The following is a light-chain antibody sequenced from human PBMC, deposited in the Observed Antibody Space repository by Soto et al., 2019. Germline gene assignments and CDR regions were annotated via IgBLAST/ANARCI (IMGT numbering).Light chain of an antibody. V-gene: IGKV3-20*01. CDR2: GAS. CDR3: QQYGRSPFT. CDR1: QSVSSNN. Sequence: EIVLTQSPGTLSLSPGERATLSCRASQSVSSNNLAWYQQRPGQAPRVVIYGASTRATGIPERLSGSGSVTDFTLTISRLEPEDFAVYYCQQYGRSPFTCGPGTKVDIK. J-gene: IGKJ3*01.